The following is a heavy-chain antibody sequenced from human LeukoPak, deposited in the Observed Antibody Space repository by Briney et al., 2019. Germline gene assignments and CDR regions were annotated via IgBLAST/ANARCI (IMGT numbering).Heavy chain of an antibody. J-gene: IGHJ4*02. CDR1: GGSISYFY. Sequence: EPSETLSLTCTVSGGSISYFYWSWVRQPPGKGLEWIGYIFYSGSTKYNPSLKNRVTISLDTSKNQISLKLSSVTAADTAVYYCARDLELERDRWNYFESWGQGTLVTVSS. CDR2: IFYSGST. V-gene: IGHV4-59*01. D-gene: IGHD1-1*01. CDR3: ARDLELERDRWNYFES.